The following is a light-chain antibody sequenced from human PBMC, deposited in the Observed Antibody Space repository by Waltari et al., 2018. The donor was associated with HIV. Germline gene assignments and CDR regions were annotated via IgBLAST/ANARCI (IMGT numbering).Light chain of an antibody. CDR3: SSYTDSRPLYV. J-gene: IGLJ1*01. V-gene: IGLV2-14*01. CDR2: EVN. CDR1: NSDVGGYKS. Sequence: QSALTQPASVSGSPGPSITISCTGTNSDVGGYKSVSWYQQHPDKAPKLMIYEVNNRPSGVSSRFSGSKSGNTASLTISGLQAADEADYYCSSYTDSRPLYVFGTGTKVTVL.